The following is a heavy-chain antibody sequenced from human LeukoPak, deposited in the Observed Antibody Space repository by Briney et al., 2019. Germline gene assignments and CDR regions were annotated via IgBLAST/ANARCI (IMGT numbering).Heavy chain of an antibody. CDR1: GYPFTSYN. D-gene: IGHD5-12*01. CDR2: MNTNSGNT. V-gene: IGHV1-8*01. J-gene: IGHJ4*02. CDR3: ARADYDY. Sequence: ASVKVSCKASGYPFTSYNVNWVRQATGQGLEWMGWMNTNSGNTGYSQNFQGRVTMTRDTSISTAYMELSSLMSEDTAVYYCARADYDYWGQGTLVTVSS.